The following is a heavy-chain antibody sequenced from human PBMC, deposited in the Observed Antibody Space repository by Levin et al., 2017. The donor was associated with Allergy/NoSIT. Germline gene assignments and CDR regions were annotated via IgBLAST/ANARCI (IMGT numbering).Heavy chain of an antibody. Sequence: SETLSLTCSFSFFSFLFSSFLFLHPPPLKGLEWIGEINHSGSTNYNPSLKSRVTISVDTSKNQFSLKLSSVTAADTAVYYCARGVAGNDYWGQGTLVTVSS. CDR1: FFSFLFSS. V-gene: IGHV4-34*01. CDR3: ARGVAGNDY. CDR2: INHSGST. D-gene: IGHD2-21*01. J-gene: IGHJ4*02.